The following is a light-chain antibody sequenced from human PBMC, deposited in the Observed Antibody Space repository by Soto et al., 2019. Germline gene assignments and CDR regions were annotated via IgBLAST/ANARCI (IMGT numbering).Light chain of an antibody. CDR2: VAS. Sequence: DIELTQCPPSLSASVGDRVTITCRASQGIRNQLNWYQQKSGEAPKVLIFVASTLQGGVPSRFSGGGSGTEFTLTISSLQPEDFATYYCQQSHSTPMTFGQGTKVDMK. J-gene: IGKJ1*01. CDR3: QQSHSTPMT. CDR1: QGIRNQ. V-gene: IGKV1-39*01.